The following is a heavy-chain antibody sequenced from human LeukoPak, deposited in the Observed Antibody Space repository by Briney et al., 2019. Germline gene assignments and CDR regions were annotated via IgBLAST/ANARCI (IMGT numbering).Heavy chain of an antibody. CDR3: ASPPYYYDSSGSYLNKYWYFDL. V-gene: IGHV4-4*02. D-gene: IGHD3-22*01. J-gene: IGHJ2*01. Sequence: PSETLSLTCAVSGGSISSSNWWSWVRQPPGKGLEWIGEIYHSGSTNYNPSLKSRVTISVDKSKNQFSLKLSSVTAADTAVYYCASPPYYYDSSGSYLNKYWYFDLWGRGTLVTVSS. CDR1: GGSISSSNW. CDR2: IYHSGST.